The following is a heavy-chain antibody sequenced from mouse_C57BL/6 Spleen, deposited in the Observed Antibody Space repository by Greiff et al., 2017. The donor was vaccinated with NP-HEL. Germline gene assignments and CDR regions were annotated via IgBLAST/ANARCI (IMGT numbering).Heavy chain of an antibody. J-gene: IGHJ3*01. CDR1: GYSFTGYY. CDR3: ARWRTTVAPFAY. CDR2: INPSTGGT. V-gene: IGHV1-42*01. Sequence: EVKLLESGPELVKPGASVKISCKASGYSFTGYYMNWVKQSPEKSLEWIGEINPSTGGTTYNQKFKAKATLTVDKSSSTAYMQLKSLTSEDSAVYYCARWRTTVAPFAYWGQGTLVTVSA. D-gene: IGHD1-1*01.